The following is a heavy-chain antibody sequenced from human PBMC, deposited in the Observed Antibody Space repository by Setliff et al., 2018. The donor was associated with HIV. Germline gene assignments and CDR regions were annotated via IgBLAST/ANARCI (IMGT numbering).Heavy chain of an antibody. J-gene: IGHJ4*02. CDR2: IYYSGST. D-gene: IGHD3-22*01. CDR3: AREKGYSDTRGHYYGGVFEN. V-gene: IGHV4-39*07. CDR1: GDSISSSSYY. Sequence: PSETLSLTCSVSGDSISSSSYYWGWIRQPPGKGLEWIGSIYYSGSTYYNPSLKSRVTVSVDTSKNQFSLKLGSVTAADTAVYYCAREKGYSDTRGHYYGGVFENCGQGTLVTVSS.